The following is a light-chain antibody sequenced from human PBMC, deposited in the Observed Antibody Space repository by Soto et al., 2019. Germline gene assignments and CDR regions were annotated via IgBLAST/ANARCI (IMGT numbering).Light chain of an antibody. Sequence: EIVLTQSPGTLSLSPGERATLSCRSSQSVSSFLAWYQQKPGQAPRLLIYDASNRATGIPARFSGCGSGTDFTLTISSLEPEDFAVYYCQQYGSSPPLTFGGGTKVDIK. CDR3: QQYGSSPPLT. CDR2: DAS. J-gene: IGKJ4*01. V-gene: IGKV3-20*01. CDR1: QSVSSF.